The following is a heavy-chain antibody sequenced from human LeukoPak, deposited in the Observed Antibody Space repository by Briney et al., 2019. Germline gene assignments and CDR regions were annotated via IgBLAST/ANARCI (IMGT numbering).Heavy chain of an antibody. Sequence: GGSLRLSCAASGFDFSTYAINWVRQAPGKGLEWVSSISTMSNYIFCGDSVKGRFTISRDNAKNSVYLQMNSLRPEDTAVYYCSRDRLGGLDLWGQGTLVTVSS. V-gene: IGHV3-21*01. CDR2: ISTMSNYI. CDR3: SRDRLGGLDL. J-gene: IGHJ5*02. D-gene: IGHD5-12*01. CDR1: GFDFSTYA.